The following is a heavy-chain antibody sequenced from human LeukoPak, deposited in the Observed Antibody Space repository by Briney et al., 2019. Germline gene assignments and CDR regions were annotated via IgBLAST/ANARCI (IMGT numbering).Heavy chain of an antibody. CDR3: AKTSLSDASGHYYYMDV. CDR1: GFTVSSNE. D-gene: IGHD3-3*01. V-gene: IGHV3-38-3*01. CDR2: MSRGRT. J-gene: IGHJ6*03. Sequence: GGSLRLSSAASGFTVSSNEMTWVPPGPGKGLQWVSFMSRGRTYYADSLKGRFTISRDNSKNTVSLQVNNLRIEDTALYYCAKTSLSDASGHYYYMDVWGKGTTVTVSS.